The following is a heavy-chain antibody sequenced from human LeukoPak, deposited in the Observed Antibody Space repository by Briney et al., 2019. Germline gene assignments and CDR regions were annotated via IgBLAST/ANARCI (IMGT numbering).Heavy chain of an antibody. J-gene: IGHJ4*02. D-gene: IGHD4-23*01. CDR2: IYYSGSS. Sequence: SETLSPTCTSGGSINNGGYYWSWIRQHPGKGLEWIGYIYYSGSSYYNPSLKSRVTISVDTSKNQFSLKLSSVTAADTAVYYCARDRVVTPGYFDYWGQGTLVTVSS. CDR3: ARDRVVTPGYFDY. V-gene: IGHV4-30-4*01. CDR1: GGSINNGGYY.